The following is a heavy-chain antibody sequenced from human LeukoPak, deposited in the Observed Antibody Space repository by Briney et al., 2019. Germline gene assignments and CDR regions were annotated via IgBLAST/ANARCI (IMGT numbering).Heavy chain of an antibody. J-gene: IGHJ4*02. D-gene: IGHD6-13*01. CDR3: ARAPSGWRQLVFDY. V-gene: IGHV3-7*01. CDR2: IRPDGSEI. CDR1: GFTFSSYW. Sequence: GGSLRLSCAASGFTFSSYWMSWVRQAPGKGLEWVANIRPDGSEIYYGDSVKGRFTISRDNAKNSLYLQMNSLRAEDTAVYYCARAPSGWRQLVFDYWGQGTLVTVSS.